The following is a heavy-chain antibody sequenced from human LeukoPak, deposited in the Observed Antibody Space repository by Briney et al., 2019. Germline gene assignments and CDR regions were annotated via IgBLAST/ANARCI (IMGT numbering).Heavy chain of an antibody. J-gene: IGHJ4*02. CDR3: ARPYSSSWSFDY. CDR1: GGSISSGPYY. CDR2: IYTSGST. V-gene: IGHV4-61*02. Sequence: SQTLSLTCTVSGGSISSGPYYWSWIRQPAGKGLEWIGRIYTSGSTNYNPSLKSRVTISVDTSKNQFSLKLSSVTAADTAVYYCARPYSSSWSFDYWGQGTLVTVSS. D-gene: IGHD6-13*01.